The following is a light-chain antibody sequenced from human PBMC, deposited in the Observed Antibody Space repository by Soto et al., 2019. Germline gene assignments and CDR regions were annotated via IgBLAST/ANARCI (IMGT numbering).Light chain of an antibody. CDR1: QSISRY. CDR3: YQSGSTAYR. V-gene: IGKV1-39*01. CDR2: AAS. J-gene: IGKJ2*03. Sequence: DIQMTQSPSSLSASVGDRVTITCRASQSISRYLNWYQQKPMKAPKLLIFAASTLQSRVPSRFGGSGSGTHLTLPISHLQAEDFAIDYCYQSGSTAYRFGQGTRL.